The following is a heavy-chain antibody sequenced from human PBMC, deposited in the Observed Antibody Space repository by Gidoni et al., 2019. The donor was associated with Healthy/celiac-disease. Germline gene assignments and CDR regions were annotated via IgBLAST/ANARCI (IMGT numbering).Heavy chain of an antibody. CDR1: GGSFSGYY. V-gene: IGHV4-34*01. J-gene: IGHJ4*02. D-gene: IGHD5-18*01. Sequence: QVQLQQWGAGLLKPSETLSLTCAVYGGSFSGYYWSWIRQPPGKGLEWIGEINHSGSTNYNPSLKSRVTISVDTSKNQFSLKLSSVTAADTAVYYCARAPHNRGYSYGLSPPRGSLSRAQIDYWGQGTLVTVSS. CDR3: ARAPHNRGYSYGLSPPRGSLSRAQIDY. CDR2: INHSGST.